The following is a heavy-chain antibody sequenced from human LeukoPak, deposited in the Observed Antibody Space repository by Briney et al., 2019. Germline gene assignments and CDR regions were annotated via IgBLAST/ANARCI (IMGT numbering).Heavy chain of an antibody. Sequence: GGSLRLSCAASGFTFSSYAMNWIRQAPGKGLEWVSAISGSDGTTYYADSVKGRFTISRDNFKNTLYLQMNSLRAEDTAVYYCAKPDCSYTDCYRPTYWGQGTLVTVSS. CDR3: AKPDCSYTDCYRPTY. D-gene: IGHD2-2*02. J-gene: IGHJ4*02. CDR2: ISGSDGTT. CDR1: GFTFSSYA. V-gene: IGHV3-23*01.